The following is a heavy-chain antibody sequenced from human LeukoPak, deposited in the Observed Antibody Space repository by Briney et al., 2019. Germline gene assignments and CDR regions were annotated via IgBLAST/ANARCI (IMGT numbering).Heavy chain of an antibody. CDR2: INPNSGGT. J-gene: IGHJ4*02. V-gene: IGHV1-2*02. CDR3: ARDPNPTRSWNLDY. Sequence: ASVKVSCKASGYTFTGYYMHWVRQAPGQGLEWMGWINPNSGGTNYAQKFQGRVTMTRDTSISTAYMELSRLRSDDTAVCYCARDPNPTRSWNLDYWGQGTLVTVSS. CDR1: GYTFTGYY. D-gene: IGHD6-13*01.